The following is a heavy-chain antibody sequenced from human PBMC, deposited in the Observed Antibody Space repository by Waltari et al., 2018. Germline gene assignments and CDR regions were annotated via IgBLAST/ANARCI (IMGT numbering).Heavy chain of an antibody. V-gene: IGHV4-59*01. J-gene: IGHJ4*02. CDR1: GGSISNYY. Sequence: QVQLQESGPGLVKPSETLSLTCTVSGGSISNYYWSWIRQPPGKGLEWIWYIYYSGSTNYNPSLKSRVTISVDRSKNQFSLKLTSVTAADTAVYYCARDCSGGSCLEYWGQGTLVTASS. CDR3: ARDCSGGSCLEY. D-gene: IGHD2-15*01. CDR2: IYYSGST.